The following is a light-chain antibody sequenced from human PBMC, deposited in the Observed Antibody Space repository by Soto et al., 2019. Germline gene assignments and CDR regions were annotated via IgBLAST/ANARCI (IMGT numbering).Light chain of an antibody. CDR2: GAS. J-gene: IGKJ1*01. CDR1: QSVSSSS. V-gene: IGKV3-20*01. CDR3: QQYGSSLRT. Sequence: EIVLTQSPGTLSLSPGERATLSCRASQSVSSSSLAWYQQKPGQAPRLLIYGASSRATGIPVRFSGSGSGTALTLTLSRLEPEDFAVYYCQQYGSSLRTFGQGTKVEIK.